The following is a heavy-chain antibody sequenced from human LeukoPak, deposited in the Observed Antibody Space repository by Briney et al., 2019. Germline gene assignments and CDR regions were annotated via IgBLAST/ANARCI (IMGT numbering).Heavy chain of an antibody. V-gene: IGHV3-15*05. CDR1: GFTFSNAW. Sequence: PGGSLRLSCAASGFTFSNAWMSWVRQAPGKGLEWVGRIKSKTDGGTTDYTAPVKGRFTISRDGSKNSLYLQMNSLRTEDTALYYCAKRSYDSSGPTDWGQGTLVTVSS. CDR3: AKRSYDSSGPTD. CDR2: IKSKTDGGTT. D-gene: IGHD3-22*01. J-gene: IGHJ4*02.